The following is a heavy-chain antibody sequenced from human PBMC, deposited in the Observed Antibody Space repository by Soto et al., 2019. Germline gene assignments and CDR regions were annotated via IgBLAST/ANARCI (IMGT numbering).Heavy chain of an antibody. D-gene: IGHD5-18*01. J-gene: IGHJ4*02. Sequence: QVHLVQSGAEGKKPGASVKVTCTASGAIFSSNAIRWVRQAPGQGLECLGGILPIFGRTNYAQKFQGRVTITADESTRTAYMELSSLKSEDTAVYYCATGGNGYSYDPRFYFEYWGQGTLDTVYS. CDR3: ATGGNGYSYDPRFYFEY. CDR2: ILPIFGRT. CDR1: GAIFSSNA. V-gene: IGHV1-69*01.